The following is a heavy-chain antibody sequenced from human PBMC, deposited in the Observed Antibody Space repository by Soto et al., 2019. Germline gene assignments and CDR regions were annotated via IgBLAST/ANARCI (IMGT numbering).Heavy chain of an antibody. CDR1: EFTFSHYP. D-gene: IGHD6-19*01. J-gene: IGHJ4*02. CDR2: ISYHGSNK. CDR3: ARKYTSGPNSHIDD. V-gene: IGHV3-30-3*01. Sequence: GGSLRLSCAASEFTFSHYPMHWVRLTPGKGLEWVAVISYHGSNKYYADSVKGRFTISRDNSKNTLYLQMSSLRAEDTAVYYCARKYTSGPNSHIDDWGQGTLVTVSS.